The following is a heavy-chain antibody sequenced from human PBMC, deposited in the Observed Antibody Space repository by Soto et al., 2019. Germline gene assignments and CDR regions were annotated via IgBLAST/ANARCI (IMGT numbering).Heavy chain of an antibody. Sequence: SETLSLTCAVYGGSVSGYFWSWIRQPPGKGLEWIGEINHSRTTSYSPSLDSRVTTSVDTSKNQFSLRLSSVTAADTAIYYCARRYCSDSYCSYFDYWGRGTLVTVSS. CDR1: GGSVSGYF. V-gene: IGHV4-34*01. D-gene: IGHD2-15*01. CDR3: ARRYCSDSYCSYFDY. CDR2: INHSRTT. J-gene: IGHJ4*02.